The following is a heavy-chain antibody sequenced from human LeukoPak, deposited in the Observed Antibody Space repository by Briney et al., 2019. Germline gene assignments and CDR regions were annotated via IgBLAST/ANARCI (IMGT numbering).Heavy chain of an antibody. CDR3: ARVSTSGYDI. Sequence: GGSLRLSCVASGFTFSSYDMHWVRQATGKGLEWVSGIGIAGDTYYRGSVKGRFTISRENAKNSLYLQMSSLRAGDTAVYYCARVSTSGYDIWGRGTMVTVSS. CDR1: GFTFSSYD. CDR2: IGIAGDT. D-gene: IGHD2-2*01. J-gene: IGHJ3*02. V-gene: IGHV3-13*01.